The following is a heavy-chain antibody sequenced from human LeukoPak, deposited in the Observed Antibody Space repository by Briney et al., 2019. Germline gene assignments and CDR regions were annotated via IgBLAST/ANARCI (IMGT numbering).Heavy chain of an antibody. J-gene: IGHJ4*02. V-gene: IGHV1-18*01. D-gene: IGHD3-10*01. CDR1: GYTFTSYG. Sequence: ASVKVSCKASGYTFTSYGICWVRQAPGQGLEWMGWISGYNGDTKYAQKFQGKVTMTTETSTSTAYMELRSLRSDDTAMFYCARDIGVRGVIDYWGQGTLITVSS. CDR3: ARDIGVRGVIDY. CDR2: ISGYNGDT.